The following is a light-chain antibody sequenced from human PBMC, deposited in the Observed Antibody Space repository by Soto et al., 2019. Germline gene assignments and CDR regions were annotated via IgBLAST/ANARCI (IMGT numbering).Light chain of an antibody. CDR2: DAS. CDR1: QSISSW. V-gene: IGKV1-5*01. CDR3: QQYNNWLPWT. J-gene: IGKJ1*01. Sequence: DIQMTQSPSTLSASVGDRVTITCRASQSISSWLAWYQQKPGKAPNLLIYDASTLESGVPSRFSGSGFGTEFTLTISSLQSEDFAVYYCQQYNNWLPWTFGQGTKVDIK.